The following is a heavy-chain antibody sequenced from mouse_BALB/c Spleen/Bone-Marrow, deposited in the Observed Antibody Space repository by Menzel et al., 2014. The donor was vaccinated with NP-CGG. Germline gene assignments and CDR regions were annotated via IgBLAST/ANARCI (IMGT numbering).Heavy chain of an antibody. V-gene: IGHV14-3*02. D-gene: IGHD1-1*01. CDR1: GFNIKDTY. J-gene: IGHJ3*01. CDR2: IDPANGNT. CDR3: ARGYYYGSSSWFAY. Sequence: EVQVVESGAELVKPGASVKLSCTASGFNIKDTYMHWVKQRPEQGLEWIGRIDPANGNTKYDPKFQGKATITADTSSNTAYLQLSSLTSEDTAVYYCARGYYYGSSSWFAYWGQGTLVTVSA.